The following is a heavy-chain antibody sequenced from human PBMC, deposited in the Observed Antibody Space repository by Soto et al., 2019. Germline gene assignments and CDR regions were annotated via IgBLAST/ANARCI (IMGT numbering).Heavy chain of an antibody. Sequence: GGSLRLSCAASGFTFSSYAMHWVRQAPGKGLEWVAVISYDGSNKYYADSVKGRFTISRDNSKNTLYLQMNSLRAEDTAVYYCARDVGELSLFGYFDYWGQGTLVTVSS. CDR1: GFTFSSYA. D-gene: IGHD3-16*02. CDR2: ISYDGSNK. CDR3: ARDVGELSLFGYFDY. V-gene: IGHV3-30-3*01. J-gene: IGHJ4*02.